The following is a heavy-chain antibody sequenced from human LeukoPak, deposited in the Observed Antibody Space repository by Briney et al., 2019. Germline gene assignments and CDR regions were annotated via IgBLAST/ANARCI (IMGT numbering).Heavy chain of an antibody. CDR2: FRHQGSNK. J-gene: IGHJ4*02. CDR1: GFTFGNYG. V-gene: IGHV3-30*02. Sequence: GGSLSLPCAASGFTFGNYGICLVRQAPGKGLEWVPFFRHQGSNKNYAASVKGRFTISRDKYKNSVYLQMSSLRVEDTAVYYCAKDKDTAQVCLLDYWGQG. CDR3: AKDKDTAQVCLLDY. D-gene: IGHD2-21*02.